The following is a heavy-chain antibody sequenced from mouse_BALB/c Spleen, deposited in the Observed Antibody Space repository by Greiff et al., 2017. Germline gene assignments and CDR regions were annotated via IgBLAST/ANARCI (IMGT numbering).Heavy chain of an antibody. J-gene: IGHJ3*01. CDR2: ISSGGSYT. V-gene: IGHV5-9-4*01. D-gene: IGHD3-3*01. Sequence: EVKLEESGGGLVKPGGSLKLSCAASGFTFSSYAMSWVRQSPEKRLEWVAEISSGGSYTYYPDTVTGRFTISRDNAKNTLYLEMSSLRSEDTAMYYCARGGTGAYWGQGTLVTVSA. CDR3: ARGGTGAY. CDR1: GFTFSSYA.